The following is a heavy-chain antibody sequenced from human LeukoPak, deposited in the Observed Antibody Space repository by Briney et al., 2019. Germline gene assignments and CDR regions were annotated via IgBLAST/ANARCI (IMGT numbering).Heavy chain of an antibody. J-gene: IGHJ4*02. CDR1: GFTFDDYA. CDR3: ASNPQPMLVVVPSFDY. D-gene: IGHD3-22*01. Sequence: GGSLRLSCAASGFTFDDYAMHWVRQAPGNGLEWVSGISWNSGSIGYADSVKGRFTISRDNAKNSLYLQMNSLRAEDTAVYYCASNPQPMLVVVPSFDYWGQGTLVTVSS. V-gene: IGHV3-9*01. CDR2: ISWNSGSI.